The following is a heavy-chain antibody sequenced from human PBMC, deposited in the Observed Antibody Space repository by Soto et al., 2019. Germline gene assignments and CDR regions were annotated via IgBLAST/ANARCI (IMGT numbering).Heavy chain of an antibody. CDR3: AKRGFDYYGMDV. J-gene: IGHJ6*02. Sequence: QPGGSLRLSCAASGFTFSSYAMSWVRLAPGKGLEWVSAISGSGGSTYYADSVKGRFTISRDNSKNTLYLQMNSLRAEDTAVYYCAKRGFDYYGMDVWGQGTTVTVSS. V-gene: IGHV3-23*01. CDR1: GFTFSSYA. CDR2: ISGSGGST. D-gene: IGHD5-12*01.